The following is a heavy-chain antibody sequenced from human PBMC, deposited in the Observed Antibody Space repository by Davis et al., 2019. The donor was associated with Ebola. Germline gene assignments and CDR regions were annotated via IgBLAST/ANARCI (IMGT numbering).Heavy chain of an antibody. Sequence: PGGSLRLSCSASGFTFSTYNMNWVRQAPGKGLEWVSYISTSGSTIYYADSVKGRFTISRDNAKNSLYLQMNSLRAEDTAVYYCAKVVTASTTFDYWGQGTLVTVSS. CDR1: GFTFSTYN. V-gene: IGHV3-48*01. CDR3: AKVVTASTTFDY. D-gene: IGHD2-21*02. J-gene: IGHJ4*02. CDR2: ISTSGSTI.